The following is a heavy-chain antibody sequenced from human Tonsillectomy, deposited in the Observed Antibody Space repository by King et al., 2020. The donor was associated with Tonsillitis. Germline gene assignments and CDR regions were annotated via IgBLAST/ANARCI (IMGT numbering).Heavy chain of an antibody. CDR3: ARDLGSTVTTEHWFDP. D-gene: IGHD4-17*01. V-gene: IGHV4-30-2*01. CDR1: GGSISSGGYS. J-gene: IGHJ5*02. CDR2: IYHSENT. Sequence: QLQESGSGLVKPSQTLSLTCVVSGGSISSGGYSWSWIRQPPGKGLEWIGYIYHSENTYYNPSLKSRVTISVDKSKNQFSLKLNSVTAADTAVYYCARDLGSTVTTEHWFDPWGQGTLVTVSS.